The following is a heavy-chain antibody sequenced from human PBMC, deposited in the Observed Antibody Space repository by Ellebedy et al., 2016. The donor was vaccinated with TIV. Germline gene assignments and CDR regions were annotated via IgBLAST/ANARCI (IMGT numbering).Heavy chain of an antibody. J-gene: IGHJ2*01. CDR1: GFSFRSYT. Sequence: GESLKISXAASGFSFRSYTMNWVRQAPGKGLEWVSSISSSRTYIYYADSVKGRFTISRDNAKNSLFLQMNSLTVDDTAVYYCARDGCRLSGCTTGWSLDLWGRGTLVTVSS. V-gene: IGHV3-21*04. D-gene: IGHD5-12*01. CDR3: ARDGCRLSGCTTGWSLDL. CDR2: ISSSRTYI.